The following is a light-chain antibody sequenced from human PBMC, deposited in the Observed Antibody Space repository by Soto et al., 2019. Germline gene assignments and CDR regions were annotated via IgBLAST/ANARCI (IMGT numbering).Light chain of an antibody. J-gene: IGKJ4*01. CDR1: QSVNSY. CDR3: QTPSSWPLS. V-gene: IGKV3-11*01. CDR2: DEF. Sequence: EIVLTQSPATLSLSPGERATLSCRASQSVNSYLDWYQQKPGQTPRLLIYDEFNRATGIPTRFSGKESGTHISLTISSLETSDQAAAYCQTPSSWPLSFGGRTKVEIK.